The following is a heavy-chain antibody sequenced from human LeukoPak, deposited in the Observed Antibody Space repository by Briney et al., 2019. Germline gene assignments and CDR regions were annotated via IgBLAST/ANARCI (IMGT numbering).Heavy chain of an antibody. J-gene: IGHJ5*02. Sequence: PGGSLRLSCAASGFIFNEYGLYWVRQAPGKGLEWVSYISSSSSTIYYADSVKGRFTISRDNAKNSLYLKMNSQRTEDTAVYYWARVMYSSSWYREGENWSDPWGQGTLVTVSS. V-gene: IGHV3-48*01. CDR1: GFIFNEYG. D-gene: IGHD6-13*01. CDR2: ISSSSSTI. CDR3: ARVMYSSSWYREGENWSDP.